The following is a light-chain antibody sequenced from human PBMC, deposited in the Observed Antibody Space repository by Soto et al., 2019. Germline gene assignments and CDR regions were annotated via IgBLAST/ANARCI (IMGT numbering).Light chain of an antibody. CDR1: QSVRSSY. Sequence: EIVLTKSPGTLSLSPGERATLSCRASQSVRSSYLAWYQQKPGQAPRLLISGASSRATGIPDRFSGSGSGTDFTLTISRLEPEDFAVYYCQQYGSLPETFGQGTKVEIK. CDR3: QQYGSLPET. CDR2: GAS. J-gene: IGKJ1*01. V-gene: IGKV3-20*01.